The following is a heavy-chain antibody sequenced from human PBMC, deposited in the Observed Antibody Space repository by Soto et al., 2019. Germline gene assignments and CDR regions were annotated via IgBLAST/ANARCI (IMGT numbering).Heavy chain of an antibody. CDR2: IWYDGSNK. J-gene: IGHJ6*02. CDR3: ARDNTAMGYYYYGMDV. Sequence: GGSLRLSCAASGFTFSSYGMHWVRQAPGKGLEWVAVIWYDGSNKYYADSVKGRFTISRDNSKNTLYLQMNSLRAEDTAVYYCARDNTAMGYYYYGMDVWGQGTMVTVSS. D-gene: IGHD5-18*01. V-gene: IGHV3-33*01. CDR1: GFTFSSYG.